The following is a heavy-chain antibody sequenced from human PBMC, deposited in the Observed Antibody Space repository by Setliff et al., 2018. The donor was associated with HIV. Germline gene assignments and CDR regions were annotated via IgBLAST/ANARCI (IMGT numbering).Heavy chain of an antibody. CDR1: GYTFTSYG. D-gene: IGHD5-18*01. V-gene: IGHV1-18*01. Sequence: ASVKVPCKASGYTFTSYGISWVRHAPGQGLEWMGWISAYDSNTNYGHRLQGRVTMNTDTSTSTAYMKLRGLISADSAVYYFARAPQIFTAYSYAYPNFDHWGQGTLVTVSS. J-gene: IGHJ4*02. CDR2: ISAYDSNT. CDR3: ARAPQIFTAYSYAYPNFDH.